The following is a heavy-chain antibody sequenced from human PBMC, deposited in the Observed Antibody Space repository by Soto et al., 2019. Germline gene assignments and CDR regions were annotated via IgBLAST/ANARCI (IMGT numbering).Heavy chain of an antibody. Sequence: SSETLSLTCAVYGGSFSGYYLSWIRQPPGKGLEWIGEINHSGSTNYNPSLKSRVTISVDTSKNQFSLKLSSVTAADTAVYYCARALGYCTNGVCYRRFDPWGQGTLVTSPQ. J-gene: IGHJ5*02. D-gene: IGHD2-8*01. V-gene: IGHV4-34*01. CDR3: ARALGYCTNGVCYRRFDP. CDR1: GGSFSGYY. CDR2: INHSGST.